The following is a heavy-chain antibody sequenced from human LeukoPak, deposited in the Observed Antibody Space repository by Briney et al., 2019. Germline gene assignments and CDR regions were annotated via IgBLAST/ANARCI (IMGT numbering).Heavy chain of an antibody. CDR3: TRHLIHSSSWYDYFDY. V-gene: IGHV3-7*01. CDR1: GFSFSSHW. CDR2: IKHDGSEK. Sequence: GGSLRLSCAASGFSFSSHWMTWVRQAPGKGLEWVASIKHDGSEKYYLDSVRGRFTISRDDARNSLYLQMNSLRDEDTAVYYCTRHLIHSSSWYDYFDYWGQGTLVTVSS. D-gene: IGHD6-13*01. J-gene: IGHJ4*02.